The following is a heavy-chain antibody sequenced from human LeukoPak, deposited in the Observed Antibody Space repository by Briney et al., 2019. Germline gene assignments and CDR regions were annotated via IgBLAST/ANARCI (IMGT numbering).Heavy chain of an antibody. CDR1: GYTFTSYG. D-gene: IGHD6-19*01. CDR3: ARAYYSSGWYAYFDY. V-gene: IGHV1-18*01. Sequence: GASVKVSCKASGYTFTSYGISWVRQAPGQGLEWMGWISAYNGNTNYAQKLQGRVTITTDTSTSTAYMELRSLRSDDTAVYYCARAYYSSGWYAYFDYWDQGTLVTVSS. CDR2: ISAYNGNT. J-gene: IGHJ4*02.